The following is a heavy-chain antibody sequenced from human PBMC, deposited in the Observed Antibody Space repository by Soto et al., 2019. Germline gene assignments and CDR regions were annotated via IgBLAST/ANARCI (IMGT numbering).Heavy chain of an antibody. Sequence: SETLSLTCTVSGGSISSYYWSGIRQPPGKGLEWIGYIYYSGSTNYNPSLKSRVTISVDTSKNQFSLKLSSVTAADTAVYYCARDSGYGYGSFDYGGQGTLVTVSS. CDR2: IYYSGST. CDR1: GGSISSYY. J-gene: IGHJ4*02. D-gene: IGHD5-18*01. CDR3: ARDSGYGYGSFDY. V-gene: IGHV4-59*01.